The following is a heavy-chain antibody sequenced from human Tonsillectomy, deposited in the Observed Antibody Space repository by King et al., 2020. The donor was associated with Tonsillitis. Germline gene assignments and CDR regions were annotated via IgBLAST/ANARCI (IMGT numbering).Heavy chain of an antibody. V-gene: IGHV3-11*06. J-gene: IGHJ4*02. D-gene: IGHD3-10*01. CDR1: GFTFSDYY. Sequence: VQLVESGGGLVKPGGSLRLSCAASGFTFSDYYMSWIRQAPGKGLEWVSYISSSSGYTKYADSVKGRFTISRDNAKNSLNLQMNSLRAEDTAVYYCARDRYYDSGSYFDYWGQGTLVTVSS. CDR2: ISSSSGYT. CDR3: ARDRYYDSGSYFDY.